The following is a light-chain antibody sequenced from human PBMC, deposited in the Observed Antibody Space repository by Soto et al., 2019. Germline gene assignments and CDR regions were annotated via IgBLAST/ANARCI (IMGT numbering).Light chain of an antibody. J-gene: IGKJ5*01. V-gene: IGKV3-20*01. CDR1: QSVSSSY. CDR2: GAS. CDR3: QQYGSSPT. Sequence: EIVLTQSPGTLSLSPGERATLSCRASQSVSSSYLAWYQQKPGQAPRLLIYGASSRATGIPDRFSCSGSGTDFTLTISRLEPEDFAVYYCQQYGSSPTFGQGTRLEMK.